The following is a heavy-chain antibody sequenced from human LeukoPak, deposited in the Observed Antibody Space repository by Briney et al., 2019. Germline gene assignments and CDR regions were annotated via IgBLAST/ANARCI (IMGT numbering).Heavy chain of an antibody. V-gene: IGHV3-48*01. Sequence: PGGSLRLSCAASGFTFSSYGFNWVRQAPGRGLEWVSYIAISSSTIYYAGSVKGRFTISRDNSKSTLYLEMNILRAEDTAVYYCARTRYYESSSHYRYFDYWGQGTLVTVSS. D-gene: IGHD3-22*01. J-gene: IGHJ4*02. CDR3: ARTRYYESSSHYRYFDY. CDR1: GFTFSSYG. CDR2: IAISSSTI.